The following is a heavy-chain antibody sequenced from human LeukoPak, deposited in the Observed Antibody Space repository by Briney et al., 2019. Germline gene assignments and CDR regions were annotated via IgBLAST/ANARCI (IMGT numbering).Heavy chain of an antibody. CDR3: AQVSDSSGGEYFQH. Sequence: GGSLRLSCAASGFTFSNYGMHWVRQAPSKGLEWVGVISYDGSNQYYGDSVKGRFTISRDNSKNTLYLQMNSLRAEDTAVYYCAQVSDSSGGEYFQHWGQGTLVTVSS. V-gene: IGHV3-30*03. CDR1: GFTFSNYG. CDR2: ISYDGSNQ. D-gene: IGHD3-22*01. J-gene: IGHJ1*01.